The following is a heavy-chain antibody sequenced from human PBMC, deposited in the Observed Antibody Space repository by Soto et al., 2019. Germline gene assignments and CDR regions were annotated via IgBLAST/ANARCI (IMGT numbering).Heavy chain of an antibody. J-gene: IGHJ4*02. CDR1: GFTFLSDA. V-gene: IGHV3-30*09. D-gene: IGHD6-19*01. CDR3: AREQWLVSDY. Sequence: QVQLVESGGGVVQPGRYLRLSCAASGFTFLSDAMHWVRQAPGKGLEWVAVISYDGSNKYYADSVKGRFAISRDNSKNTLYLQMNSLRAEETSVYYCAREQWLVSDYWGQGTLVTVS. CDR2: ISYDGSNK.